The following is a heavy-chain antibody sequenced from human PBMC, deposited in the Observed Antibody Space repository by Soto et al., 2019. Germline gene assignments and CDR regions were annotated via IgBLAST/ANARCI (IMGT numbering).Heavy chain of an antibody. V-gene: IGHV4-30-4*01. Sequence: QVQLQESGPGLVKPSQTLSLTCTVSGGSISSGDYYWSWIRQPPGKGLEWIGYIYYSGSTYYNPSLKRRVTISVDTSKNQFSLKLSSVTAADTAVYYCARGQKTKRWDFDLWGRGTLVTVSS. J-gene: IGHJ2*01. CDR2: IYYSGST. CDR3: ARGQKTKRWDFDL. CDR1: GGSISSGDYY.